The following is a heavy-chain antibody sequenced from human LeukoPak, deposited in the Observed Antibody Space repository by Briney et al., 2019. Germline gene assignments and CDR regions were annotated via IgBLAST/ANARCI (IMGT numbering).Heavy chain of an antibody. CDR3: ARQSISGSSLSYFDY. D-gene: IGHD3-22*01. CDR2: IYDSGST. CDR1: GRSISSYY. V-gene: IGHV4-59*01. Sequence: PSETLSLTCTVSGRSISSYYWLWLRQPPGKALECIGNIYDSGSTNYNPSLKSRLTISVDTSKNQCSLKLSSVTAADTAVYYCARQSISGSSLSYFDYWGQGTLVNVSS. J-gene: IGHJ4*02.